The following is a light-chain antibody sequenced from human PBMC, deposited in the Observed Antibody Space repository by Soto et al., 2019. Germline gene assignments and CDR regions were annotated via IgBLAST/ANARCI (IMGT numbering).Light chain of an antibody. CDR1: QNIEKW. J-gene: IGKJ2*01. Sequence: DIQMTQSPLTLSASVGDTVTITCRASQNIEKWLAWYQHKPGKAPKVMIYRASSLESGVPSRFCGGVSGREFTLTINSLQPEDFATYFCHQYHSSQYTFGQGTKLEIK. V-gene: IGKV1-5*03. CDR2: RAS. CDR3: HQYHSSQYT.